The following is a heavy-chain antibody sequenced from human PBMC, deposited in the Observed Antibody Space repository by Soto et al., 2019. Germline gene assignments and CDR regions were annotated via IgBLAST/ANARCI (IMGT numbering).Heavy chain of an antibody. CDR1: GYTFTSYG. J-gene: IGHJ4*02. CDR2: ISAYNGNT. D-gene: IGHD3-16*02. Sequence: QVQLVQSGAEVKKPGASVKVSCKASGYTFTSYGISWVRQAPGQGLEWVGWISAYNGNTNYAQKLQGRVTMTTDTSTSTAYMELRSLRSDDTAVYYCARDFSRGVWGSCRLFDYWGQGTLVTVSS. V-gene: IGHV1-18*01. CDR3: ARDFSRGVWGSCRLFDY.